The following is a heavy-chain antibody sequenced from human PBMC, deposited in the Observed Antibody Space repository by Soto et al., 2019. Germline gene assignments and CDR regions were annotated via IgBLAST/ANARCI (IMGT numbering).Heavy chain of an antibody. Sequence: GESLKISCQGSGYSFTSNWIGWVRHMPGKGLEWMGIIYPGDSDTIYSPSFQGQVTFSVDKSTSTAYLQWSSLKASDTAMYYCARQGSNGAYYYYGMDVWGQGTTVTVSS. V-gene: IGHV5-51*01. CDR1: GYSFTSNW. J-gene: IGHJ6*02. D-gene: IGHD2-8*01. CDR3: ARQGSNGAYYYYGMDV. CDR2: IYPGDSDT.